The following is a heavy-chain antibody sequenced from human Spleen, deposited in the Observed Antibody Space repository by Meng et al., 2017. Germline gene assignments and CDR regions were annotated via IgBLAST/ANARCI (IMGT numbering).Heavy chain of an antibody. CDR1: HYTFTNYG. V-gene: IGHV1-2*02. CDR2: INPNRGGT. J-gene: IGHJ4*02. D-gene: IGHD6-19*01. Sequence: ASVKVSCKASHYTFTNYGINWVRQAPGQGLEWMGWINPNRGGTSYAQKFRGRVTMTRDTSISTAYVEVSSLTSDDSAVYYCAREPYRSGHPPDYWGQGTLVTVSS. CDR3: AREPYRSGHPPDY.